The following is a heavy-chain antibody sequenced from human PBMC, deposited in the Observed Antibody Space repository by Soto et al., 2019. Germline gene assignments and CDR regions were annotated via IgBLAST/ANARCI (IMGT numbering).Heavy chain of an antibody. V-gene: IGHV3-48*01. Sequence: EVQLVESGGGLVQPGGSLRLSCAASGFIFSRFTMNWVRQTPGKGLEWISHIDNTGSSMYYADSVKGRFTISRDNARNSRFLQMNSLRAEDTAVYFCANSILISRGYFDLWGRGTLVTVSS. CDR3: ANSILISRGYFDL. D-gene: IGHD3-16*01. J-gene: IGHJ2*01. CDR2: IDNTGSSM. CDR1: GFIFSRFT.